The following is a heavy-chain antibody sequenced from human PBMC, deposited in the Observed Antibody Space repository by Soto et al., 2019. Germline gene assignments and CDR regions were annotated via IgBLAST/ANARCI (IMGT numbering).Heavy chain of an antibody. V-gene: IGHV3-30*03. CDR3: ARGVHTSNYDSSGFDF. CDR2: MSYGGDNK. Sequence: QVQVVESGGGVVQPGRSLGLACAASGFSLSNYGMHWVRQAPGKGLEWVAAMSYGGDNKYYADSVKGRFSISKDNSKNKLYLQITSLGGEDTAVYYCARGVHTSNYDSSGFDFWGQGTLVTVSS. D-gene: IGHD3-22*01. CDR1: GFSLSNYG. J-gene: IGHJ4*02.